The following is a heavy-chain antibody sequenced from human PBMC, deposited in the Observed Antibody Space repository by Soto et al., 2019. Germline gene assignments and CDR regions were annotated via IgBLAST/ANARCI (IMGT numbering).Heavy chain of an antibody. CDR3: ARDYYDSSGYSADFDY. J-gene: IGHJ4*02. CDR2: ISSSSSTI. V-gene: IGHV3-48*01. CDR1: GFTFSSYS. Sequence: EVQLVESGGGLVQPGGSLRLSCAASGFTFSSYSMNWVRQAPGKGLEWVSYISSSSSTIYYADSVKGRFTISRDNAKNSLYLQMNSLRAEDTAVYYCARDYYDSSGYSADFDYLGQGTLVTVSS. D-gene: IGHD3-22*01.